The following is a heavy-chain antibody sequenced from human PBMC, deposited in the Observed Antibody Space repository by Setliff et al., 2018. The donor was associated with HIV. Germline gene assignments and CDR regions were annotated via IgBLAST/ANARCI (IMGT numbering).Heavy chain of an antibody. CDR1: GVTFSSAQ. J-gene: IGHJ4*02. Sequence: VGSLRLSCVASGVTFSSAQMNWVRQAPGKGLEWVSYISYGSRAIYYADSVKGRFTVSRDDAKNSVYLHMSSLTAEDTAVYYCARDRSNWAMDYWGQGTLVTVSS. D-gene: IGHD7-27*01. CDR2: ISYGSRAI. V-gene: IGHV3-48*01. CDR3: ARDRSNWAMDY.